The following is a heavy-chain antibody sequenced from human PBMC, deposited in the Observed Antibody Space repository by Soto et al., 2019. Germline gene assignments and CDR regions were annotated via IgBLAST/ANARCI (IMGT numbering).Heavy chain of an antibody. V-gene: IGHV3-30*03. Sequence: PGGSLRLSCAASGFTFSSYGMHWVRQAPGKGLEWVAVISYDGSNKYYADSVKGRFTISRDNSKNTLYLQMNSLRAEDTAVYYCATPGHYYDSSGIDSWGQGTLVTVSS. J-gene: IGHJ4*02. CDR3: ATPGHYYDSSGIDS. CDR2: ISYDGSNK. D-gene: IGHD3-22*01. CDR1: GFTFSSYG.